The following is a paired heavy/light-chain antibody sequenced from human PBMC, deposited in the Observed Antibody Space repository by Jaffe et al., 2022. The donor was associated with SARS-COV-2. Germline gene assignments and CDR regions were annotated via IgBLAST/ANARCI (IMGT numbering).Heavy chain of an antibody. J-gene: IGHJ4*02. Sequence: QVQLQESGPGLVKPSETLSLTCAVSGGSIGSYYWSWIRQAPGKGLEWIGYIFYSGSTNYNPSLKSRVTISIDMSKNQFSLKLSSVTAADTAVYFCARYKYTSTSFDYWGQGTLVTVSS. CDR1: GGSIGSYY. CDR2: IFYSGST. V-gene: IGHV4-59*01. D-gene: IGHD6-13*01. CDR3: ARYKYTSTSFDY.
Light chain of an antibody. J-gene: IGKJ5*01. CDR2: KAS. CDR1: QSVSNW. Sequence: DIQMTQSPSTLSASVGDRVTITCRASQSVSNWLAWYQQKPGKAPKLLIYKASTLESGVPSRFSGSGSGTELTLTISSLQPDDFATYYCQQYHDYPITFGQGTRLEIK. V-gene: IGKV1-5*03. CDR3: QQYHDYPIT.